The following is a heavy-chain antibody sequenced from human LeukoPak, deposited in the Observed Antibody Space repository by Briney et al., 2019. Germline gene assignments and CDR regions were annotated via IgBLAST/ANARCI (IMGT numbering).Heavy chain of an antibody. CDR2: NCSRNSDT. D-gene: IGHD6-19*01. CDR1: GFTFSIFG. CDR3: AKRVFADRPVAGLDY. J-gene: IGHJ4*02. Sequence: GGSLRLFCAASGFTFSIFGMSWVRQAPGKALEWVATNCSRNSDTYYTESVKGRFTVSRDNSKNILYLQMNSLRAEDTAVYYCAKRVFADRPVAGLDYWGQGALVTVSS. V-gene: IGHV3-23*05.